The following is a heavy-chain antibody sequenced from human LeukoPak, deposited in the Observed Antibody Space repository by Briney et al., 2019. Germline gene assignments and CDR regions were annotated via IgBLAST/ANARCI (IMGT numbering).Heavy chain of an antibody. Sequence: SETLSLTCAVSSYSISSGSYWGWIRQSPGKGLEWVGSIFHSGNSYYNPSLKSRLTMSVDTSKNQFSLKLTSVTAADTALYYCARVTYVDDMLYQYFDYSGQGILVTVSS. V-gene: IGHV4-38-2*01. CDR3: ARVTYVDDMLYQYFDY. CDR1: SYSISSGSY. D-gene: IGHD4-17*01. J-gene: IGHJ4*02. CDR2: IFHSGNS.